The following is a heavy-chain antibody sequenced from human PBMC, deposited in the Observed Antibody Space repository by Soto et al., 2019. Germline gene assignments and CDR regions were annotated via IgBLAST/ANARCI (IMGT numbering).Heavy chain of an antibody. Sequence: PSETLSLTCTVSGGSINSGGYSWTWIRQPPGKGLEWIGFIYHTGTTYYNPSLKSRVTISVDRSKNQFSLKLNSVTAADTAVYYCARGVNYCDSSGSSWFDPWGQGALVTVSS. CDR3: ARGVNYCDSSGSSWFDP. CDR2: IYHTGTT. D-gene: IGHD3-22*01. V-gene: IGHV4-30-2*01. J-gene: IGHJ5*02. CDR1: GGSINSGGYS.